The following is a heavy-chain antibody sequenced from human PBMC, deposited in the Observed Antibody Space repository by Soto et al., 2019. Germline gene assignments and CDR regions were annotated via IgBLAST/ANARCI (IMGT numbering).Heavy chain of an antibody. J-gene: IGHJ5*02. CDR2: INAGNGNT. V-gene: IGHV1-3*01. Sequence: QVQLVQSGAEVRKPGASVKVSCKASGYTFTSYAMHWVRQAPGQGLEWMGWINAGNGNTKYSQKFQGRVTITTDTSASTAYMELSSLRSEDTAVYYCAKHPPPYYDFWSHSPPLSWLDPWGQGTLVTVSS. CDR3: AKHPPPYYDFWSHSPPLSWLDP. CDR1: GYTFTSYA. D-gene: IGHD3-3*01.